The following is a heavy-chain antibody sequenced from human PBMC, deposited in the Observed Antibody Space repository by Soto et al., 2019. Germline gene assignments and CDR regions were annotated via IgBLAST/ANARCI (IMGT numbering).Heavy chain of an antibody. J-gene: IGHJ4*02. CDR2: IGHEGTNI. D-gene: IGHD3-9*01. CDR3: ARDFDYKADY. CDR1: GYTFSNHG. V-gene: IGHV3-30*02. Sequence: GGSLRLSCAASGYTFSNHGIHWVRQSPGKGLQWVAFIGHEGTNIQYEDSVKGRFTISKDDAKNTVFLQMNSLSAEDTAVYYCARDFDYKADYWGQGTLVTAPQ.